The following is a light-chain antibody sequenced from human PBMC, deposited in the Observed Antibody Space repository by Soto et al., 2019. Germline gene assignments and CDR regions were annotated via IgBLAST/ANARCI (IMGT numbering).Light chain of an antibody. V-gene: IGLV2-14*01. J-gene: IGLJ1*01. CDR3: SSYTSSSTLLYV. CDR1: SSDVGGYNY. CDR2: EVS. Sequence: QSALTQPASVSGSPGQSITISCTGPSSDVGGYNYVSWYQQHPGKAPKLMIYEVSNRPSGVSNRFSGSKSGNTASLTISGLQAEDEADYYCSSYTSSSTLLYVFGTGTKVTV.